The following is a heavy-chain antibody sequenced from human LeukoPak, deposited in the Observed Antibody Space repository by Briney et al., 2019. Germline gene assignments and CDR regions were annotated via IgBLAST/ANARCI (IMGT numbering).Heavy chain of an antibody. J-gene: IGHJ4*02. CDR1: GGSISSGGYY. V-gene: IGHV4-31*03. D-gene: IGHD3-10*02. CDR2: IYYSGST. Sequence: PSETLSLTCTVSGGSISSGGYYWSWIRQHPGTGLEWIGYIYYSGSTYYNPSLKSRVTISVDTSKNQFSLKLSSVTAADTAVYYWARGDYYVWGIYYFDYGGRGPLVTVPP. CDR3: ARGDYYVWGIYYFDY.